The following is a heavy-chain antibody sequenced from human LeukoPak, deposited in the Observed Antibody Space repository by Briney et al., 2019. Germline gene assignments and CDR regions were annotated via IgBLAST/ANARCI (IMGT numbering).Heavy chain of an antibody. CDR1: GFTFSRFE. J-gene: IGHJ5*02. V-gene: IGHV3-48*03. Sequence: GGSLRLSCAASGFTFSRFEMNGVRQAPGKGLEWLSYISSSGGTIYYADSVKGRFTSSRDNAQNSLYLQMNSLRAEDTAIYYCARYYFGAADTWGQGVLVTVSS. CDR3: ARYYFGAADT. D-gene: IGHD3-10*01. CDR2: ISSSGGTI.